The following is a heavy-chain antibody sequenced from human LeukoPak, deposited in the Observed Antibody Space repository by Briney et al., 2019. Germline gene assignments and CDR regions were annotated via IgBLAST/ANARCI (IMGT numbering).Heavy chain of an antibody. Sequence: PGGSLRLSCAASGFTFSSYGMSWVRQAPGKGLEWVSGISGSGGSTYYADSVKGRFTISRDNSKNTLYLQMNSLRAEDTAVYYCARDLLYGDLLGGGCFDYWGQGTPVTVSS. D-gene: IGHD4-17*01. CDR1: GFTFSSYG. V-gene: IGHV3-23*01. J-gene: IGHJ4*02. CDR3: ARDLLYGDLLGGGCFDY. CDR2: ISGSGGST.